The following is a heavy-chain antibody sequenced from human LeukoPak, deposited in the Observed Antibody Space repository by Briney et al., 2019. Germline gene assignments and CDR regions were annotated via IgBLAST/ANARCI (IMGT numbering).Heavy chain of an antibody. D-gene: IGHD3-10*01. CDR3: ASLLWFGDDAFDI. CDR2: ISSSSSYI. CDR1: GFTFSSYA. J-gene: IGHJ3*02. V-gene: IGHV3-21*01. Sequence: PGGSLRLSCAASGFTFSSYAMSWVRQAPGKGLEWVSSISSSSSYIYYADSVKGRFTISRDNAKNSLYLRMNSLRAEDTAVYYCASLLWFGDDAFDIWGQGTMVTVSS.